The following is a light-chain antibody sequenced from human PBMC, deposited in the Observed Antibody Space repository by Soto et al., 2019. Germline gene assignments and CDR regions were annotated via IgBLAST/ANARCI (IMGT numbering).Light chain of an antibody. CDR1: QRVSSD. Sequence: EIVITQSPATLSASPGERATLSCRASQRVSSDLAWYQQKPGQAPRLLIYGASTRATGIPARFSGSGSGTESTLTISSLQSEDFALYYCQQYNNWPWTFGQGTKVDIK. CDR2: GAS. V-gene: IGKV3-15*01. CDR3: QQYNNWPWT. J-gene: IGKJ1*01.